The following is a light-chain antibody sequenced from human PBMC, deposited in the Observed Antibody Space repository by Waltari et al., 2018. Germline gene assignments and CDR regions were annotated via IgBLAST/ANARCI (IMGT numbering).Light chain of an antibody. Sequence: DIQMTQSPSSVSASVGDRVTITCRASEEVSTWLAWYQQKPGKVPQLLIFAASVLRTGVSSRFTGSGSGTDFTLTISSLEPEDFATYYCQQSNTFPLTFGGGTKVEIK. J-gene: IGKJ4*01. CDR3: QQSNTFPLT. CDR1: EEVSTW. V-gene: IGKV1-12*01. CDR2: AAS.